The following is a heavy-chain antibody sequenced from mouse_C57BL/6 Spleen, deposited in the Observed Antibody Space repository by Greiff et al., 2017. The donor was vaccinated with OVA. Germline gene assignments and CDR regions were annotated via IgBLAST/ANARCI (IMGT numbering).Heavy chain of an antibody. V-gene: IGHV5-17*01. CDR3: ARLFITTY. CDR2: ISSGSSTI. D-gene: IGHD1-1*01. CDR1: GFTFSDYG. Sequence: EVKLVESGGGLVKPGGSLKLSCAASGFTFSDYGMHWVRQAPEKGLEWVAYISSGSSTIYYADTVKGRFTISRDNAKNTLFLQMTSLRSEDTAMYYCARLFITTYWGQGTLVTVSA. J-gene: IGHJ3*01.